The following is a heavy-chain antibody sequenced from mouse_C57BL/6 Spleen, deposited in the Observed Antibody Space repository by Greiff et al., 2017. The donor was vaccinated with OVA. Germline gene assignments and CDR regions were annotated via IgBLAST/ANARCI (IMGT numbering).Heavy chain of an antibody. V-gene: IGHV1-80*01. Sequence: VQLQESGAELVKPGASVKISCKASGYAFSSYWMHWVKQRPGKGLEWIGQIYPGDGDTNYNGKFKGKATLTADKSSSTAYMQLSSLTSEDSAVYFCEREPGGYYAFAYWGQGTLVTVSA. CDR1: GYAFSSYW. CDR2: IYPGDGDT. D-gene: IGHD2-3*01. J-gene: IGHJ3*01. CDR3: EREPGGYYAFAY.